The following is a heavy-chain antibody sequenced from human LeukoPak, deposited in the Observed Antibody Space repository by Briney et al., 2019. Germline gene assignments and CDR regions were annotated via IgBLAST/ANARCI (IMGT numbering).Heavy chain of an antibody. V-gene: IGHV4-38-2*02. J-gene: IGHJ4*02. CDR3: ARDRASPPDY. CDR2: IYHSGST. CDR1: GYSISSGYY. D-gene: IGHD3-10*01. Sequence: PSETLSLTCTVSGYSISSGYYWGWIRQPPGKGLEWIGSIYHSGSTYYNPSLKSRVTISVDTSKNQLSLKLSSVTAADTAVYYCARDRASPPDYWGQGTLVTVSS.